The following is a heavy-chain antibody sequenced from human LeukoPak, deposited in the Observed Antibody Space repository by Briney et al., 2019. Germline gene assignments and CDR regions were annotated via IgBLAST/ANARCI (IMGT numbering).Heavy chain of an antibody. Sequence: PSETLSLTCTVSGGAISSYYWSWIRQPPGQGLEWIGYIYYSGSTNYNPSLKSRVTISVDTSKNQFSLNLRSVTAADTAVYYCARDPSGSYYLSGAFDIWGQGTMVTVSS. V-gene: IGHV4-59*01. CDR2: IYYSGST. CDR3: ARDPSGSYYLSGAFDI. CDR1: GGAISSYY. J-gene: IGHJ3*02. D-gene: IGHD1-26*01.